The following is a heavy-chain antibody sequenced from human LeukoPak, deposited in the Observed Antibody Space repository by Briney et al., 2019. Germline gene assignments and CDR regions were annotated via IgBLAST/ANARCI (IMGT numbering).Heavy chain of an antibody. CDR3: AGYTYGLGKGY. Sequence: PSETLSLTCIVSGGSISSYYWSWIRQPPGKGLEWIGYLYNTGGTNYNPSLKSRVTMSADTSKNQFSLRLSSVTAADTAVYYCAGYTYGLGKGYWGQGTLVTVSS. CDR2: LYNTGGT. D-gene: IGHD5-18*01. V-gene: IGHV4-59*01. J-gene: IGHJ4*02. CDR1: GGSISSYY.